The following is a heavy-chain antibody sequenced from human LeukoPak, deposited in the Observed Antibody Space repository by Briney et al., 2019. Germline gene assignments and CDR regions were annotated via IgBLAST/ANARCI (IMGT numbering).Heavy chain of an antibody. CDR2: INPNSGGT. Sequence: GASVKVSCKASGYTFTSYGISWVRQAPGQGLEWMGWINPNSGGTNYAQKFQGRVTMTRDTSISTAYMELSRLRSDDTAVYYCARAYFYYYGSGSYLNYWGQGTLVTVSS. V-gene: IGHV1-2*02. CDR3: ARAYFYYYGSGSYLNY. J-gene: IGHJ4*02. CDR1: GYTFTSYG. D-gene: IGHD3-10*01.